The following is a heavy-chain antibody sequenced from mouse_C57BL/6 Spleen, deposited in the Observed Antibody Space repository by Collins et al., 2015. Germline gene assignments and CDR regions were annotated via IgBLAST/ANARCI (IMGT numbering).Heavy chain of an antibody. CDR3: ARGGLRGFAY. Sequence: EVQLVESGGGLVKPGGSLKLSCAASGFTFSSYAMSWVRQTPEKRLEWVATISDGGSYTYYPDNVKGRFTISRDNAKNNLYLQMSHLKSEDTAMYYCARGGLRGFAYWGQGTLVTVSA. V-gene: IGHV5-4*01. J-gene: IGHJ3*01. D-gene: IGHD2-4*01. CDR2: ISDGGSYT. CDR1: GFTFSSYA.